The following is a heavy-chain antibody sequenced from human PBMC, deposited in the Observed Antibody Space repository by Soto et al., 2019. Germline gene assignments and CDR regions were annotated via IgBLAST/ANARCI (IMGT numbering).Heavy chain of an antibody. V-gene: IGHV4-59*01. CDR1: GGSISSYY. J-gene: IGHJ4*02. CDR3: ARVDYGAPFDY. Sequence: KTSETLSLTCTVSGGSISSYYWSWIRQPPGKGLEWIGYIYYSGSTNYNPSLKSRVTISVDTSKNQFSLKLSSVTAADTAVYYCARVDYGAPFDYWGQGTLVTVSS. CDR2: IYYSGST. D-gene: IGHD4-17*01.